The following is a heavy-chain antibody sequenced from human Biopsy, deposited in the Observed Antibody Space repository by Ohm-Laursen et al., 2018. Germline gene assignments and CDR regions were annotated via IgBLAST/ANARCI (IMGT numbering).Heavy chain of an antibody. CDR3: ARGSNDFGGLYFPR. V-gene: IGHV4-59*11. CDR1: GGSFTGHY. CDR2: ISYTGYT. D-gene: IGHD4-23*01. J-gene: IGHJ4*02. Sequence: TLSLTCTASGGSFTGHYWSWIRQPPGKGLEWIGHISYTGYTSYNASLKSRVTISVDTSRNHFSLRLSSLTAADTAVYYCARGSNDFGGLYFPRWGQGTLFTVSS.